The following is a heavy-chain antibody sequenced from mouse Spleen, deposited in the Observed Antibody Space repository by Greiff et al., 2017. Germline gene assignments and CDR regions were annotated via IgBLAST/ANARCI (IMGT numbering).Heavy chain of an antibody. Sequence: QVQLQQSGAELVRPGASVTLSCKASGYTFTDYEMHWVKQTPVHGLEWIGAIDPETGGTAYNQKFKGKAILTADKSSSTAYMELRSLTSEDSAVYYCTREYGNYYAMDYWGQGTSVTVSS. CDR3: TREYGNYYAMDY. V-gene: IGHV1-15*01. CDR2: IDPETGGT. CDR1: GYTFTDYE. J-gene: IGHJ4*01. D-gene: IGHD2-10*02.